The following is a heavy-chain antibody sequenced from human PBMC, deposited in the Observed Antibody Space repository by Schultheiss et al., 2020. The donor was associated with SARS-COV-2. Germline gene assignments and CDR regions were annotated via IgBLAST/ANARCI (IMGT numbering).Heavy chain of an antibody. Sequence: GGSLRLSCAASGFTFSNYYMHWVRQAPGKGLVWVSRIHGDGSRTSYADSVKGRFTISRDNAKNTLYLQMNSLRAEDTAVYYCARGEVGEWFLPLGFWGQGTLVTVSS. J-gene: IGHJ4*02. V-gene: IGHV3-74*01. CDR2: IHGDGSRT. CDR1: GFTFSNYY. CDR3: ARGEVGEWFLPLGF. D-gene: IGHD3-3*01.